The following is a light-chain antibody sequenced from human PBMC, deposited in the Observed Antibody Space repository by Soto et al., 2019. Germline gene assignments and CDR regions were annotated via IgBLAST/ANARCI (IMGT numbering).Light chain of an antibody. CDR2: DVN. V-gene: IGLV2-14*01. J-gene: IGLJ2*01. CDR3: SSYTTTSTVL. CDR1: STDVGAYNF. Sequence: QSALTQPASVSGSPGQSITISCTGTSTDVGAYNFVSWYQQYPGKAPKLMIYDVNYRPPGISYRFSGSKSGNTASLIISGLHTEDEADYYCSSYTTTSTVLFGGGTKLTVL.